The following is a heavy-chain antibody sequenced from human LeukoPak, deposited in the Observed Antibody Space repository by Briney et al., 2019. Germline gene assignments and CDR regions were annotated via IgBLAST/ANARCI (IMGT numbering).Heavy chain of an antibody. J-gene: IGHJ6*02. V-gene: IGHV6-1*01. CDR2: TYYRSKWYN. CDR1: GDSVSSNSAA. D-gene: IGHD3-9*01. Sequence: SQTLSLTCAISGDSVSSNSAAWNWIRQSPSRGLEWLGRTYYRSKWYNDYVISVKSRITINADTSKNLFSLQLNSVTPEDTAVYYCARGKLSYDILTTYYHYGMDVWGQGTTVTVSS. CDR3: ARGKLSYDILTTYYHYGMDV.